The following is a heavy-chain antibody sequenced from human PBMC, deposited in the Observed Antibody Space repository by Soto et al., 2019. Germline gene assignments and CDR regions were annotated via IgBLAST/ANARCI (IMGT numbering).Heavy chain of an antibody. D-gene: IGHD3-10*01. CDR3: AREGGSGNYRYYAMDV. CDR2: IIPIFGTA. J-gene: IGHJ6*02. V-gene: IGHV1-69*12. Sequence: QVQLVQSGAEVKKPGSSVKVSCKASGGTFSSYAISWVRQAPGQGLEWMGGIIPIFGTANYAQKFQGRVTITAHDPTXXAYMELSSLRSEDTAVYYCAREGGSGNYRYYAMDVWGQGTTVTVSS. CDR1: GGTFSSYA.